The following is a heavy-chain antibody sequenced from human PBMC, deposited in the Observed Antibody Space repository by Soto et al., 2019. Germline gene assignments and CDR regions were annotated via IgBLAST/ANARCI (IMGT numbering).Heavy chain of an antibody. D-gene: IGHD5-18*01. J-gene: IGHJ4*02. CDR2: ISASSSTI. CDR1: GFTFNTYN. V-gene: IGHV3-48*02. CDR3: ARDPRGYSYGSTYYFDY. Sequence: LSLTCAASGFTFNTYNMNWVRQAPGKGLEWVSYISASSSTIYYADSVKGRFTISRDNAKNSLSLQMNSLRDEDTAVYYCARDPRGYSYGSTYYFDYWGQGTLVTVSS.